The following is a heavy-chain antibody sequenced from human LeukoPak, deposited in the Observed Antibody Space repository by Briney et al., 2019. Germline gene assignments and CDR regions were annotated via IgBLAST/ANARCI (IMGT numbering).Heavy chain of an antibody. CDR1: GFTFSYAW. J-gene: IGHJ3*02. CDR3: AKEGLYDYVWGSYRSDAFDI. V-gene: IGHV3-15*01. D-gene: IGHD3-16*02. CDR2: IKSKTDGGTT. Sequence: PGGSLRLSCAASGFTFSYAWMSWVRQAPGKGLEWVGRIKSKTDGGTTDYAAPVKGRFTISRDDSKDTLYLQMNSLKTEDTAVYYCAKEGLYDYVWGSYRSDAFDIWGQGTMVTVSS.